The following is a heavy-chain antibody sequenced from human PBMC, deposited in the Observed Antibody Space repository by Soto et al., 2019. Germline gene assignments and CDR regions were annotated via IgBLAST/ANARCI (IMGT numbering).Heavy chain of an antibody. V-gene: IGHV5-10-1*01. CDR1: GYTFTTFW. CDR2: IDPRDSYV. CDR3: ARLFCSTTTCDSWFDP. D-gene: IGHD2-2*01. J-gene: IGHJ5*02. Sequence: GESLKISCTGFGYTFTTFWVTWVRQMPGKGLEWMGRIDPRDSYVNYSPSFLGHVTISVDKSISTAYLQWGSLKASDTAMYYCARLFCSTTTCDSWFDPWGQGTLVTVS.